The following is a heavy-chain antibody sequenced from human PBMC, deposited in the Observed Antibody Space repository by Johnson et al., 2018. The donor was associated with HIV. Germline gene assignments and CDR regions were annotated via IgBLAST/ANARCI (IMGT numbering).Heavy chain of an antibody. V-gene: IGHV3-7*01. Sequence: QLVESGGGLVQPGGSLRLSCAASGLTFSSYWMSWVRQAPGKGLEWVANIKQDGSEKYYVDSVKGRFTISRDNAKKSLYMQMNSLRAEDTAVYYCASGQDGGNSVGAPDVFDIWGQGTMVTVSS. CDR2: IKQDGSEK. J-gene: IGHJ3*02. CDR1: GLTFSSYW. D-gene: IGHD4-23*01. CDR3: ASGQDGGNSVGAPDVFDI.